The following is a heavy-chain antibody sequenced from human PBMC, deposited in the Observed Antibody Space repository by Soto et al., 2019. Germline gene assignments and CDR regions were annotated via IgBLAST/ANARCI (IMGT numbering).Heavy chain of an antibody. D-gene: IGHD4-4*01. V-gene: IGHV3-30-3*01. CDR3: ARDRVTTYYYYYGMDV. Sequence: GGSLRLSCAASGFTFSSYAMHWVRQAPGKGLEWVAVISYDGSNKYYADSVKGRFTISRDNSKNTLYLQMNSLRAEDTAVYYCARDRVTTYYYYYGMDVWGQGTTVTVSS. J-gene: IGHJ6*02. CDR2: ISYDGSNK. CDR1: GFTFSSYA.